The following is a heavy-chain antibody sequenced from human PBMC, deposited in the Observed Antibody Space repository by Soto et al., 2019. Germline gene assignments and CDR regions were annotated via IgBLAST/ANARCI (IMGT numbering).Heavy chain of an antibody. J-gene: IGHJ4*02. D-gene: IGHD4-17*01. V-gene: IGHV3-7*03. CDR2: IKQDGSVK. CDR1: GFTFSNYW. CDR3: AKLRGEYTVFDY. Sequence: PGGSLRLSCAPSGFTFSNYWMSWVRQAPGQGLEWVASIKQDGSVKHYVDSVKGRFTISRDNAEKSLHLQMNSLRAEDTAVYYCAKLRGEYTVFDYWGQGARVTVYS.